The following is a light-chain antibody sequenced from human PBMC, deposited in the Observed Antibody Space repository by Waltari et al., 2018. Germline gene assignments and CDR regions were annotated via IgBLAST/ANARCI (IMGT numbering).Light chain of an antibody. CDR1: SPNIGSNY. V-gene: IGLV1-47*01. J-gene: IGLJ1*01. CDR3: AAWDDSLSGFYV. CDR2: RKS. Sequence: QSVLTQPPSASGTPGQRVTISCSGSSPNIGSNYVYWYQQLPRTVPKLHIYRKSRRPSGVPDRFYGSKSGTSASLAIRGLRSEDEADYYWAAWDDSLSGFYVFGTGTKVTVL.